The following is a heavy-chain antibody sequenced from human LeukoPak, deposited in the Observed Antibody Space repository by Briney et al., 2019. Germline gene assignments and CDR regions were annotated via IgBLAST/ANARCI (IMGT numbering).Heavy chain of an antibody. CDR2: MNPNSGNT. Sequence: ASVKVSCKVSGYTFTSYDINWVRQATGQGLEWMGWMNPNSGNTGYAQKFQGRVTMTRNTSISTAYMELSSLRSEDTAVYYCARGAAVAGTEFDCWGQGTLVTVSS. V-gene: IGHV1-8*01. D-gene: IGHD6-19*01. J-gene: IGHJ5*01. CDR1: GYTFTSYD. CDR3: ARGAAVAGTEFDC.